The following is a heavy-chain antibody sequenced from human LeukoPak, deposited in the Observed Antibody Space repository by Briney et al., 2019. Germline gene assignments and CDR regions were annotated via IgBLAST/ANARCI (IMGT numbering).Heavy chain of an antibody. CDR1: GGSISSYY. CDR3: ARGRYLTTGGGAAAGFLDY. D-gene: IGHD6-13*01. J-gene: IGHJ4*02. Sequence: SETLSLTCTVSGGSISSYYRSWIRHSPGKGLEWIGRIYTSGSTNYNPSLKSRVTISVDTSKNQFSLKLSSVTAADTAVYYCARGRYLTTGGGAAAGFLDYWGQGTLVTVSS. V-gene: IGHV4-4*07. CDR2: IYTSGST.